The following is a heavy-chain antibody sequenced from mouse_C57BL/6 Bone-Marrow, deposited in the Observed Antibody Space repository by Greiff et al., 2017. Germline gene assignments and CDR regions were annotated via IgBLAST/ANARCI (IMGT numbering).Heavy chain of an antibody. J-gene: IGHJ2*01. CDR1: GYTFTSYW. CDR3: AREDY. CDR2: IDPSDSYT. V-gene: IGHV1-59*01. Sequence: QVQLQQPGAELVRPGTSVKLSCKASGYTFTSYWMHWVKQRPGQGLEWIGVIDPSDSYTNYNQKFKGKATLTVDTSSSTAYMQLSGLTSEDSAVYYCAREDYWGQGTTLTVSS.